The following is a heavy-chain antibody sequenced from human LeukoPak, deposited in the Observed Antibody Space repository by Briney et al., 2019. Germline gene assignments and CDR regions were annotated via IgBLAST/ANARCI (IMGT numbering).Heavy chain of an antibody. J-gene: IGHJ5*02. CDR1: GFTFNSYG. V-gene: IGHV3-23*01. CDR2: ISGSGGST. CDR3: AKGMSWFDP. Sequence: GGSLRLSCAASGFTFNSYGMTWVRQAPGKGLEWASSISGSGGSTYYADSVKGRFTISRDNSENTVYLQMNSLRAEDTAVYYCAKGMSWFDPWGQGTLVTVSS.